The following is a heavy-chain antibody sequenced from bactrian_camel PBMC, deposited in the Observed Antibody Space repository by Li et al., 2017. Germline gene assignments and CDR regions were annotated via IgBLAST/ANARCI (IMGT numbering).Heavy chain of an antibody. J-gene: IGHJ4*01. V-gene: IGHV3S53*01. CDR3: AADPGIYRPTIAPYLYRY. CDR2: IYTNGDTT. CDR1: GNAYLSRC. D-gene: IGHD4*01. Sequence: HVQLVESGGGSVQAGGSLRLSCVLSGNAYLSRCMGWFRQAPGKEREGVATIYTNGDTTTYADSVKGRFTISQDNAKNTVYLQMNSLKPEDTAMYYCAADPGIYRPTIAPYLYRYWGQGTQVTVS.